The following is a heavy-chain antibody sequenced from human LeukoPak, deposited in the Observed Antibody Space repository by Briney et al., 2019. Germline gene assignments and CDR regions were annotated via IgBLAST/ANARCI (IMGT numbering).Heavy chain of an antibody. J-gene: IGHJ4*02. CDR3: ARQVPYYDFWSGYYDTHFDY. Sequence: KPSETLSLTCTVSGGSISSYYWSWIRQPPGKGLEWIGYIYYSGSTNYNPSLKSRVTIAVDTSKNQFSLKLSSVTAADTAVYYWARQVPYYDFWSGYYDTHFDYWGQGTLVTVSS. CDR1: GGSISSYY. CDR2: IYYSGST. D-gene: IGHD3-3*01. V-gene: IGHV4-59*08.